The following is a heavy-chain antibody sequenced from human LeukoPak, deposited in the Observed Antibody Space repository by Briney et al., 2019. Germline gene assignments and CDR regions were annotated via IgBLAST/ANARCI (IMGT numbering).Heavy chain of an antibody. D-gene: IGHD6-19*01. CDR1: GFTFSSYG. J-gene: IGHJ4*02. CDR2: IRYDGSNK. V-gene: IGHV3-30*02. CDR3: AKGSSGWSTPIDY. Sequence: GGSLRLSCAASGFTFSSYGMHWARQAPGKGLEGVAFIRYDGSNKYYADSVKGRFTISRDNSKNTLYLQMNSLRAEDTAVYYCAKGSSGWSTPIDYWGQGTLVTVSS.